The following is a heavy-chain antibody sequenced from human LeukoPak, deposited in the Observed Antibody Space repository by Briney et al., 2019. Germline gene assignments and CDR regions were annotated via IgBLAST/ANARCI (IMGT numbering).Heavy chain of an antibody. J-gene: IGHJ5*02. Sequence: SETLSLTCTVSGGSISSSSYYWGWIRQPPGKGLEWIGSIYYSGSTYYNPSLKSRVTISVDTSKNQFSLELSSVTAADTAVYYCARSRLIAAAGRGRNWFDPWGQGTLVTVSS. CDR3: ARSRLIAAAGRGRNWFDP. D-gene: IGHD6-13*01. CDR2: IYYSGST. CDR1: GGSISSSSYY. V-gene: IGHV4-39*07.